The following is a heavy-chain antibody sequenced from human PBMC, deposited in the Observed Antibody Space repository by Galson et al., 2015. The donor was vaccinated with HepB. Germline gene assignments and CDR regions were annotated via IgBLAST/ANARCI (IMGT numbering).Heavy chain of an antibody. J-gene: IGHJ4*02. D-gene: IGHD6-19*01. CDR3: AKRTVPGTSHFFDY. V-gene: IGHV3-23*01. CDR1: GFTFTSYG. Sequence: SLRLSCAASGFTFTSYGLSWLRQAPGKGLEWVSTISGRGDSTYNADSVKGRFTISRDNSKNTLYLQMNSLRAEDTAVYYCAKRTVPGTSHFFDYWGQGTLVTVSS. CDR2: ISGRGDST.